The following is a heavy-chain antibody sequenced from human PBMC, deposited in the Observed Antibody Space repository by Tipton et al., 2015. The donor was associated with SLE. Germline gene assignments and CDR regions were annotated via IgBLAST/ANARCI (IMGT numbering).Heavy chain of an antibody. J-gene: IGHJ2*01. CDR2: IYTSGST. V-gene: IGHV4-61*02. CDR3: AREGIAAESWFFDL. CDR1: GASISSGSYY. D-gene: IGHD6-13*01. Sequence: TLSLTCTVSGASISSGSYYWCWIRQPAGKGLEWIGRIYTSGSTNYHPSLRSRVTISLDTSKNQFSLKLTSVTATDTAVYYCAREGIAAESWFFDLWGRGTLVTVSS.